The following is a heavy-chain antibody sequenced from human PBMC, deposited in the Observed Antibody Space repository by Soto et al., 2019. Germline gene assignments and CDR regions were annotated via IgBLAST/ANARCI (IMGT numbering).Heavy chain of an antibody. CDR2: IYYSGST. CDR1: GGSISSSIYY. D-gene: IGHD2-2*01. Sequence: SETLSLTCTVSGGSISSSIYYGGWIRQPPGKGLEWIGYIYYSGSTYYNPSLKSRVTISVDTSKNQFSLKLSSVTAADTAVYYCAREIIVLVPAAPATVWGQETLVTVSS. V-gene: IGHV4-30-4*08. J-gene: IGHJ4*02. CDR3: AREIIVLVPAAPATV.